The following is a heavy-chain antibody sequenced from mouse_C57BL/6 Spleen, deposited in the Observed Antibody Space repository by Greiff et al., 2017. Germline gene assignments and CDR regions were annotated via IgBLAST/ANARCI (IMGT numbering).Heavy chain of an antibody. Sequence: EVNVVESGGGLVKPGGSLKLSCAASGFTFSSYAMSWVRQTPEKRLEWVATISDGGRYTYYPDNVKGRFTISRDNAKNNLYLQMSHLKTEDTSMYYCARDRPGNYFDYWGQGTTLTVSS. CDR2: ISDGGRYT. CDR3: ARDRPGNYFDY. CDR1: GFTFSSYA. V-gene: IGHV5-4*01. D-gene: IGHD4-1*01. J-gene: IGHJ2*01.